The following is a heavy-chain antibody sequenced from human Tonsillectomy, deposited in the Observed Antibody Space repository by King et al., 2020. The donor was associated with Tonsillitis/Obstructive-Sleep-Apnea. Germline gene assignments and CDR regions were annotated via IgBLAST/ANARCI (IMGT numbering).Heavy chain of an antibody. CDR2: ISSSGSTI. CDR1: GFTFSSYE. CDR3: SRLVVVVVAATQIGFDI. J-gene: IGHJ3*02. V-gene: IGHV3-48*03. D-gene: IGHD2-15*01. Sequence: VQLVESGGGLVQPGGSLRLSCAASGFTFSSYELNWVRQAPGKGLEWVSYISSSGSTIYYADSVKGRFTISRDNAKNLLYMQMNSLRAEDTAVYYCSRLVVVVVAATQIGFDIWGQGTMVTVSS.